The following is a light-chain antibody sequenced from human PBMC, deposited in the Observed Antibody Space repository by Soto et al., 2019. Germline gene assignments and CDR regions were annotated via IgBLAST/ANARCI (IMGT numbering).Light chain of an antibody. V-gene: IGLV2-14*01. Sequence: QSLLTQPASVSGSPGQSITISCTGTSSDVGGYNYVSWYQQHPGKAPKLVIYDVSNRPSGVSNRFSGSKSGNTASLTISGLQAEDEADYYCNSYTSSSTYVFGTGTKVTVL. CDR3: NSYTSSSTYV. J-gene: IGLJ1*01. CDR1: SSDVGGYNY. CDR2: DVS.